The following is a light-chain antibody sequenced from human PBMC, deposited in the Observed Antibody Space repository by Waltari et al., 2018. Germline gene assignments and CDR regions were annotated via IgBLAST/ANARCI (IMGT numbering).Light chain of an antibody. CDR2: GAA. J-gene: IGKJ2*01. CDR1: QNLSSNF. V-gene: IGKV3-20*01. CDR3: QQYGTSPYT. Sequence: IVLTQSPCTLSLSPGDNASLSCKASQNLSSNFLAWYRQRPGQPPGLLIHGAAKRAAGIPDTFSGSGSGTDFTLTISRLEAEDSAVYYCQQYGTSPYTFGQGTKVEIK.